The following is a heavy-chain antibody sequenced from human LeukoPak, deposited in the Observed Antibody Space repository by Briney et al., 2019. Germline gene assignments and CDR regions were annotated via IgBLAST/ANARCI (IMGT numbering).Heavy chain of an antibody. CDR1: GYTLTELS. J-gene: IGHJ4*02. CDR2: FDPEDGET. D-gene: IGHD2-8*01. Sequence: ASVKVSCKVSGYTLTELSMHWVRQAPGKGLEWMGGFDPEDGETIYAQKFQGRVTMTEDTSTDTAYMELSSLRSEDTAVYYCARALGYCTNGVCLDLGYWGQGTLVTVSS. CDR3: ARALGYCTNGVCLDLGY. V-gene: IGHV1-24*01.